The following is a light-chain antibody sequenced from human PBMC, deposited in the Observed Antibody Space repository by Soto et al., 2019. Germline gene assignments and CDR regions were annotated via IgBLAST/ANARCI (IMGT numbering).Light chain of an antibody. CDR3: QQYNDNWT. V-gene: IGKV1-5*03. CDR1: QSISSW. J-gene: IGKJ1*01. CDR2: KAS. Sequence: DIQMTQSPSTLSASVGDRVTITCRASQSISSWLVWYQQKPGKAPKLLIYKASTLQSGVPSRFSGSGSGTEFPLAISSLQTDDSATYYCQQYNDNWTFGQGTKVEIK.